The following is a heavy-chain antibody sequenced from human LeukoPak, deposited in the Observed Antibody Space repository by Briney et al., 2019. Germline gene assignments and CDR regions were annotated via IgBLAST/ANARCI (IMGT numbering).Heavy chain of an antibody. CDR1: GFTFSDAW. CDR2: ISGIGGSA. J-gene: IGHJ4*02. CDR3: AGGWRFYSDGSNFPYCFDY. V-gene: IGHV3-23*01. D-gene: IGHD3-22*01. Sequence: PGGSLRLSCAASGFTFSDAWLSWVRQAPGKGLEWVSAISGIGGSAYYADSVKGRFTISRDNSKSTLYLQMNSLRAEDTAVYYCAGGWRFYSDGSNFPYCFDYWGQGTLVTVSS.